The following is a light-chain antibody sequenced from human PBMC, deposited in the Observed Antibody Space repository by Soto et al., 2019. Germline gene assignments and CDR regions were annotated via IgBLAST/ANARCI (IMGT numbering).Light chain of an antibody. CDR3: QSYDSSLRGV. J-gene: IGLJ2*01. CDR1: SSNIGAGYD. V-gene: IGLV1-40*01. CDR2: GNN. Sequence: QSVLTQPPSVSGATGQRVTISCTGSSSNIGAGYDVHWYQQLPGTAPKLLIYGNNNRPSGVPDRFSGSNSGTSASLAITGLQAEDAADYYCQSYDSSLRGVFGGGTKLTVL.